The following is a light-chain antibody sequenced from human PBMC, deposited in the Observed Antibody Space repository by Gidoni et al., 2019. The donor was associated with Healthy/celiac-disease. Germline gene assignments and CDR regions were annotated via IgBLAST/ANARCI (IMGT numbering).Light chain of an antibody. CDR1: QSISSW. J-gene: IGKJ1*01. V-gene: IGKV1-5*03. CDR2: KAP. Sequence: IQLTQSPSTLSASVGDRVTITCRAIQSISSWLAWYQHKPGKAPKLLIYKAPSLESGVPSRFSGSGSGTEFTLTISSLQPDDFATYYCQQYNSYTWTFGQGTKVEIK. CDR3: QQYNSYTWT.